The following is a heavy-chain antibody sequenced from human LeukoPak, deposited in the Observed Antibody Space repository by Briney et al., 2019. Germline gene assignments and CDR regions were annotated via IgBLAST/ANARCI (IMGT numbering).Heavy chain of an antibody. J-gene: IGHJ2*01. V-gene: IGHV3-9*01. CDR3: AKDTVPGDYVFGSWYFDL. CDR2: IRWYNSSI. D-gene: IGHD4-17*01. Sequence: PGESLILACPASGFTFDDYPMHWGRQAPGKVVGWVSGIRWYNSSIPDAHSVKRRFTISRYNPNKSLYLQMNSLGADDTALSYCAKDTVPGDYVFGSWYFDLWGRGTLVTVSS. CDR1: GFTFDDYP.